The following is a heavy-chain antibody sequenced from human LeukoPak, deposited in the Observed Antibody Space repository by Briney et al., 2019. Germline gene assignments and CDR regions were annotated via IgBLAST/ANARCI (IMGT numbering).Heavy chain of an antibody. V-gene: IGHV4-39*01. J-gene: IGHJ3*02. Sequence: SETLSLTSTVSGCSISSSSYYWGWIRQPPGKRLELIGSIYYSGSTYYNPSLKSRVTISVDTSKNQFSLKLSSVTAADTAVYYCARQHYDILTGYFDAFDIWGQGTMVTVSS. CDR1: GCSISSSSYY. CDR3: ARQHYDILTGYFDAFDI. CDR2: IYYSGST. D-gene: IGHD3-9*01.